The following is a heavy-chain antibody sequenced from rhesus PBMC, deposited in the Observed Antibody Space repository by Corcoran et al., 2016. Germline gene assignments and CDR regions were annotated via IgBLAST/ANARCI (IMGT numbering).Heavy chain of an antibody. CDR1: GGSISSSY. D-gene: IGHD6S26*01. Sequence: QLPLQESGPGLVKPSETLSVTCAVSGGSISSSYWSWLRQAPGKGLEWIGYIWGSGSSTNPHPPLKSRVTLAGDTSKNQLSLKVRSVTAADTAVYDCASNRQRLVPFSYWGQGVLVTVSS. CDR2: IWGSGSST. V-gene: IGHV4-169*02. CDR3: ASNRQRLVPFSY. J-gene: IGHJ4*01.